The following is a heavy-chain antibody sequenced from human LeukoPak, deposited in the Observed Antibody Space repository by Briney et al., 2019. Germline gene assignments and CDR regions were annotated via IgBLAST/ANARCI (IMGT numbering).Heavy chain of an antibody. CDR3: AKAPGIVVVVAGHLLDY. CDR2: ISGSGGST. CDR1: GFTFSSYS. J-gene: IGHJ4*02. D-gene: IGHD2-15*01. Sequence: GGSLRLSCAASGFTFSSYSMNWVRQAPGKGLGWVSAISGSGGSTYYADSVKGRFTISRDNSKNTLYLQMNSLRAEDTAVYYCAKAPGIVVVVAGHLLDYWDQGTLVTVSS. V-gene: IGHV3-23*01.